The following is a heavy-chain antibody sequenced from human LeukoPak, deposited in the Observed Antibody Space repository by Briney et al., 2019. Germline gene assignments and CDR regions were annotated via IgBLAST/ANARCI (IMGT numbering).Heavy chain of an antibody. J-gene: IGHJ4*02. CDR3: AKAVDYYGSGSQLDY. CDR2: ISGSGGST. Sequence: GGSLRLSCAASGFTFSSYGMSWVRQAPGKGLEWVSAISGSGGSTYYADSVKGRFTISRDNSKNTLYLQMNSLRAEDTAVYYCAKAVDYYGSGSQLDYWGQGTLVTVSS. CDR1: GFTFSSYG. D-gene: IGHD3-10*01. V-gene: IGHV3-23*01.